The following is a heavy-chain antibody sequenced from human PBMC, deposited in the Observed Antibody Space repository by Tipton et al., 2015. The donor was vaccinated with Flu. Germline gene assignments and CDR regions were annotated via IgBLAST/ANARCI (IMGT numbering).Heavy chain of an antibody. CDR1: GFTVSSKY. J-gene: IGHJ4*02. CDR2: IYSGDNT. CDR3: ARLRDGYNWVGGYHFDY. Sequence: QLVQSGGGLIQPGGSLRLSCAASGFTVSSKYMTWVRQAPGKGLEWVSVIYSGDNTNHADSVKGRFTISRDNSKNTLYLQMNSLRAEDTAVYYCARLRDGYNWVGGYHFDYWGQGILVTVSS. V-gene: IGHV3-53*01. D-gene: IGHD5-24*01.